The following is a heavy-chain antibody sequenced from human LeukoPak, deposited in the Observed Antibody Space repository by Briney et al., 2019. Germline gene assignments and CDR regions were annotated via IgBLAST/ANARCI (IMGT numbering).Heavy chain of an antibody. CDR1: GYSISSGYY. D-gene: IGHD6-6*01. J-gene: IGHJ6*03. CDR2: IYHSGST. CDR3: ARRGIAARRGTSYYYYYYMFA. V-gene: IGHV4-38-2*01. Sequence: PSETLSLTCAVSGYSISSGYYWGWIRQPPGKGLEWIGSIYHSGSTYYNPSLKSRVTISVDTSKNQFSLKLSSVTAADTAVYYCARRGIAARRGTSYYYYYYMFARGEGTTVTVSS.